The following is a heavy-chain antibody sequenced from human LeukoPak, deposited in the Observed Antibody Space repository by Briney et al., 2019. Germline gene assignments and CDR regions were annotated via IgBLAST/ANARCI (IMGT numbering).Heavy chain of an antibody. J-gene: IGHJ4*02. V-gene: IGHV3-66*01. CDR2: IYSGGST. CDR1: EFSVGSNY. CDR3: ARSGLSRFGF. D-gene: IGHD2/OR15-2a*01. Sequence: GGSLRLSCAASEFSVGSNYMTWVRQAPGKGLEWVSLIYSGGSTYYADSVKGRFTISRDNSKNTLYLQMNSLRAEDTAVYYCARSGLSRFGFWGQGTLVTVSS.